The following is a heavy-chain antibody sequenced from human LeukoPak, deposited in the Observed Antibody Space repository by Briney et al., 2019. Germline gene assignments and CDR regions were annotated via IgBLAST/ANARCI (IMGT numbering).Heavy chain of an antibody. CDR1: EFSFSSYW. V-gene: IGHV3-74*01. Sequence: GGSLRLSCVGSEFSFSSYWMHWVRQAPEKGLEWVSSIKYDGSATTFADSVKGRFSISADSAKNTAYLQMNSLRVEDTAIYYCAMDINGDLFHVWGQGTLVTVSS. CDR2: IKYDGSAT. D-gene: IGHD2-2*03. CDR3: AMDINGDLFHV. J-gene: IGHJ4*02.